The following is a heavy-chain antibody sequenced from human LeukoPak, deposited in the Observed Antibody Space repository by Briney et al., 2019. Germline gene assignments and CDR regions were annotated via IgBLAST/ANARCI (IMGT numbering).Heavy chain of an antibody. CDR1: GYTFTSYG. Sequence: GASVKVSSKASGYTFTSYGISWVRQAPGQGLEWMGWISAYNGNTNYAQKLQGRVTMTTDTSTSTAYMELRSLRSDDTAVYYCARDPWYYYDSSGYYYYYGMDVWGQGTTVTVSS. J-gene: IGHJ6*02. V-gene: IGHV1-18*01. CDR2: ISAYNGNT. CDR3: ARDPWYYYDSSGYYYYYGMDV. D-gene: IGHD3-22*01.